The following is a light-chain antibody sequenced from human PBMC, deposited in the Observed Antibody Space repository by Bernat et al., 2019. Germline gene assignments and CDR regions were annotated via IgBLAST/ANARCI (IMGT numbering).Light chain of an antibody. CDR1: ALPEQY. J-gene: IGLJ2*01. CDR3: QSADSRGTYVV. V-gene: IGLV3-25*02. Sequence: SYELTQPPPLSVSPGQTARITCSGDALPEQYTYWYQQKPVQAPVLVLYKDSERPSGIPERFSGSSSGTKDTLTISGVQAEDEAYYYCQSADSRGTYVVFGGGTMLT. CDR2: KDS.